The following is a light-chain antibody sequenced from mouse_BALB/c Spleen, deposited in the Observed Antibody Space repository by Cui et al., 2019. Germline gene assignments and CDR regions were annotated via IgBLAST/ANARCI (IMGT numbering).Light chain of an antibody. J-gene: IGKJ1*01. V-gene: IGKV12-46*01. CDR1: ENIYSN. Sequence: IHRTQSPASLYVLEGETVTITSRASENIYSNLAWYQQKQGKSPQLLVYAATNLADGVPSRFSGSGSGTQYSLKINSLQSEDFGSYYCQHFWGTPWTFGGGTKLEIK. CDR3: QHFWGTPWT. CDR2: AAT.